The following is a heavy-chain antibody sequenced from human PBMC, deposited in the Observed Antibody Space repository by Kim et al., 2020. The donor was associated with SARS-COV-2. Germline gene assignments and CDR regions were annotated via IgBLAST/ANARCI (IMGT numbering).Heavy chain of an antibody. CDR2: ISPYNGDT. D-gene: IGHD1-1*01. V-gene: IGHV1-18*01. Sequence: ASVKVSCKPSGYNFKSYGITWVRQAPGQGLEWMGWISPYNGDTKYAEKFQGRVTMTTDTATSTAYMELRSLRSDDTALYYCASSPRGTTGTVVFLEVDFDYWGQGTLVTVSS. J-gene: IGHJ4*02. CDR1: GYNFKSYG. CDR3: ASSPRGTTGTVVFLEVDFDY.